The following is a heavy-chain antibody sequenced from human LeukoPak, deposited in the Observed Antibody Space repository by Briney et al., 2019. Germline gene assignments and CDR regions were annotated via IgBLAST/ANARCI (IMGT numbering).Heavy chain of an antibody. D-gene: IGHD2-2*01. V-gene: IGHV1-8*01. CDR2: MNPNSGNT. CDR1: GYTFTSYD. Sequence: ASVKVSCKASGYTFTSYDINWVRQATGQGLEWMGWMNPNSGNTGYAQKFQGRVTMTRNTSISTAYMELSSLRSEDTAVYYCARGARAIVVVPAANYHYYGMDVWGQGTTVTVSS. J-gene: IGHJ6*02. CDR3: ARGARAIVVVPAANYHYYGMDV.